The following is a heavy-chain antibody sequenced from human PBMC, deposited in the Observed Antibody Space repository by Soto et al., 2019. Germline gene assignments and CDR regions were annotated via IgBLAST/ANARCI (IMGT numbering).Heavy chain of an antibody. CDR3: AKGVEGYIVSSFDY. V-gene: IGHV3-23*01. CDR2: ITSTGSST. CDR1: GFFFSDYA. Sequence: EVQLLESGGGVVQPGGSLRLSCAASGFFFSDYAMTWIRQAPGKGLEWVSAITSTGSSTYFADSVKGRITISRDNSKNTLSLQMDSLRAEDTAIFYCAKGVEGYIVSSFDYWRQGVLVTVSS. J-gene: IGHJ4*02. D-gene: IGHD3-16*02.